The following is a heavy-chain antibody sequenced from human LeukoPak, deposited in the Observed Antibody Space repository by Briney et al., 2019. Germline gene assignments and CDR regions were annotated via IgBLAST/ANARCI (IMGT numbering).Heavy chain of an antibody. V-gene: IGHV4-59*01. J-gene: IGHJ3*02. CDR2: IYYSGST. CDR3: ARGAVARNDAFDI. CDR1: GGSISSYY. D-gene: IGHD6-19*01. Sequence: PSETLSPTCTVSGGSISSYYWSWIRQPPGKGLEWIGYIYYSGSTNFNPSLKSRVTISVDTSKNQFSLKLSSVTAADTAVYYCARGAVARNDAFDIWGQGTMVTVSS.